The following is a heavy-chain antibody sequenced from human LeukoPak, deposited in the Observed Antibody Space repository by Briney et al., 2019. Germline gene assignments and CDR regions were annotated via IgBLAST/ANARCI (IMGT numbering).Heavy chain of an antibody. D-gene: IGHD3-22*01. J-gene: IGHJ3*02. CDR2: ISSNGGST. V-gene: IGHV3-64D*06. Sequence: GGSLTLSCSASGFTFSSYAMLWVRQAPGKGLEYVSTISSNGGSTYYADSVKGRFTISRDNSKNTLYLQMSSLRAEDTAVYYCVKGGIVVLISAFDIWGQGTLGPVSS. CDR1: GFTFSSYA. CDR3: VKGGIVVLISAFDI.